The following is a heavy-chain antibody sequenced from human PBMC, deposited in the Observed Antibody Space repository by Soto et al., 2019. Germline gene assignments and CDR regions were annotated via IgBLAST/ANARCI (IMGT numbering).Heavy chain of an antibody. V-gene: IGHV3-30*18. CDR1: GFTFSSYG. D-gene: IGHD6-13*01. Sequence: GGSLRLSCAASGFTFSSYGMHWVRQAPGKGLEWVAVISYDGSNKYYADSVKGRFTISRDNSKNTLYLQMNSLRAEDTAVYYCAKDKAKYSSSWYPDYWGQGTLVTVSS. CDR2: ISYDGSNK. CDR3: AKDKAKYSSSWYPDY. J-gene: IGHJ4*02.